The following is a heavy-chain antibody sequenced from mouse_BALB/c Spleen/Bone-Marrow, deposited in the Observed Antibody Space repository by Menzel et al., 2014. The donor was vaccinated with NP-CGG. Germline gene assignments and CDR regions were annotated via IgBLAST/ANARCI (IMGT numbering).Heavy chain of an antibody. D-gene: IGHD1-1*01. V-gene: IGHV5-12-1*01. J-gene: IGHJ3*01. CDR3: ARQSRAWFAY. CDR1: GFAFSSYD. Sequence: EVNVVESGGGLVKPGGSLKLSCAASGFAFSSYDMSWVRQTPEKRLEWVAYISSGGGSTYYPDTVKGRFTISRDNAKNTLYLQMSSLKSEDTAIYYCARQSRAWFAYWGQGTLVTVSA. CDR2: ISSGGGST.